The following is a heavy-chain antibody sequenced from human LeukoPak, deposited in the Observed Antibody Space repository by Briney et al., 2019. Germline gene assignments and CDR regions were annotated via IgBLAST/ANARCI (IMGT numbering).Heavy chain of an antibody. V-gene: IGHV4-34*01. D-gene: IGHD3-3*01. CDR2: INPSGST. Sequence: SETLSLTCAVYGGSFSGYYWSWIRQPPGKGLEWIGEINPSGSTNYNPSLKSRVTISVDTSKNQFSLKLSSVTAADTAVYYCARGCCMYYDFWSGYPRTNWFDPWGQGTLVTVPS. CDR1: GGSFSGYY. J-gene: IGHJ5*02. CDR3: ARGCCMYYDFWSGYPRTNWFDP.